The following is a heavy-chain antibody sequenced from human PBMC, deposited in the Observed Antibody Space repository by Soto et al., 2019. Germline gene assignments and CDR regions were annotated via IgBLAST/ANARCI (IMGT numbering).Heavy chain of an antibody. J-gene: IGHJ6*02. CDR3: AREDDYNYRYFNYGLDV. V-gene: IGHV3-30-3*01. CDR2: ISFDGDKI. CDR1: GFTFKNYA. D-gene: IGHD3-9*01. Sequence: GGSLRLSCAASGFTFKNYALHWVRQAPGKGLEWVAVISFDGDKIFYSDSVKGRFTISRGNFKNMLYLQMNNLRVEDAGLYFCAREDDYNYRYFNYGLDVWGQGTTVTVSS.